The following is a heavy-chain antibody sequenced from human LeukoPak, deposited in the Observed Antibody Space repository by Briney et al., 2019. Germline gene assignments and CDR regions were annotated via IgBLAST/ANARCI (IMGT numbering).Heavy chain of an antibody. V-gene: IGHV3-30*04. CDR3: ARDGGYSSSWYDFDY. D-gene: IGHD6-13*01. CDR2: ISYDGSNK. Sequence: GRSLRLSCAASGFTFSSCAMHWVRQAPGKGLEWVAVISYDGSNKYYADYVKGRFTISRDNSKNTLYLQMNSLRAEDTAVYYCARDGGYSSSWYDFDYWGQGTLVTVSS. J-gene: IGHJ4*02. CDR1: GFTFSSCA.